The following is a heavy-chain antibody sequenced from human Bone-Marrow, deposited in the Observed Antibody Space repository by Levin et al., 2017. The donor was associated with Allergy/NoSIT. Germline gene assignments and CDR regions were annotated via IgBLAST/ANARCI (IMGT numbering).Heavy chain of an antibody. J-gene: IGHJ4*02. Sequence: SCSASGFTFSRYWMSWVRQAPGKGLEWVAKIKVDGSEKYYVDSVKGRFAISRDNAKNSLYLQMNSLRVEDTAVYYCARDHNWLFEYWGQGTLVTVSS. V-gene: IGHV3-7*01. D-gene: IGHD1-1*01. CDR2: IKVDGSEK. CDR1: GFTFSRYW. CDR3: ARDHNWLFEY.